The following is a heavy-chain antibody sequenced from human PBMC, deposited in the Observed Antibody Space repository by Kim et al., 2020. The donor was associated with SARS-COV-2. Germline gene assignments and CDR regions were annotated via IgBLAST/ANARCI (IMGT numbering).Heavy chain of an antibody. CDR3: AKDLLAADTDY. CDR1: GFTFSNAW. V-gene: IGHV3-15*01. J-gene: IGHJ4*02. Sequence: GGSLRLSCAASGFTFSNAWMSWVRQAPGKGLEWVGRIKSKTDGGTTDYAAPVKGRFTISRDNSKNTLYLQMNSLRAEDTAVYYCAKDLLAADTDYWGQGTLVTVSS. D-gene: IGHD6-13*01. CDR2: IKSKTDGGTT.